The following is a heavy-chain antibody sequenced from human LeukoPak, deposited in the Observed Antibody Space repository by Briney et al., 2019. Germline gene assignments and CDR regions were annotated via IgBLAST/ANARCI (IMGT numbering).Heavy chain of an antibody. CDR2: ISSSGTT. Sequence: SETLSLTCTVSGGSISSYYWSWIRQPPGKGLEWIGYISSSGTTKYNPSLKSRVTISIDTSKNQFSLKLSSVTAADTAVYYCARPDRPGYIYTCSSWGQGTLVIVSS. J-gene: IGHJ5*02. CDR1: GGSISSYY. CDR3: ARPDRPGYIYTCSS. D-gene: IGHD5-18*01. V-gene: IGHV4-59*08.